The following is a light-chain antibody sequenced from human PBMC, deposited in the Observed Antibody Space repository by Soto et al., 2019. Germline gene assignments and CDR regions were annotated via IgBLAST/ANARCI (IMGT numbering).Light chain of an antibody. V-gene: IGLV1-44*01. CDR3: AAWDDSLNGYV. Sequence: QSVLTQPPSGSETPGQRVSMSCSGSSSNIGINTVDWFQQLPGTAPKLLIYNNNQRPSGVPDRFSGSKSGTSASLAISGLQSEDESDYYCAAWDDSLNGYVFGTGTKVTVL. CDR1: SSNIGINT. J-gene: IGLJ1*01. CDR2: NNN.